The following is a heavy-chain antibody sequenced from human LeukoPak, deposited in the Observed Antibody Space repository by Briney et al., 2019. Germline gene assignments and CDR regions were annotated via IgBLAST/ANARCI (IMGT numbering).Heavy chain of an antibody. D-gene: IGHD2-2*01. J-gene: IGHJ4*02. CDR1: GFIFKNYE. CDR3: VRVYCRTTSCYGVDS. V-gene: IGHV3-48*03. CDR2: VSRSATTI. Sequence: PGGSLRLSCAASGFIFKNYEMNWVRQAPGGGLEWVSSVSRSATTIYYTDSVKGRFTISRDNAKPSLFLQMNSLRVEDTAVYYCVRVYCRTTSCYGVDSWGQGTLVTVSS.